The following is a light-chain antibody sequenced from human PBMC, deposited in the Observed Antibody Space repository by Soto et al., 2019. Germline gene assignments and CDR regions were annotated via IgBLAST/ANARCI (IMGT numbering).Light chain of an antibody. CDR1: QSVSSN. J-gene: IGKJ1*01. V-gene: IGKV3-15*01. CDR3: QQYNNWPPWT. CDR2: GAS. Sequence: MTQSPATLSVSPGERATLSCRASQSVSSNLAWYQQKPGQAPRLLIYGASTRATAIPARFSGSGSGTEFTLTISSLLSEDFAVYYCQQYNNWPPWTFGQGTKVDI.